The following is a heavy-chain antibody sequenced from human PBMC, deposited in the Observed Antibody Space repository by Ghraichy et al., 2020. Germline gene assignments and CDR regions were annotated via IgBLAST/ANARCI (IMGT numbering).Heavy chain of an antibody. CDR3: ASSGSSTIGGWDYYYYGMDV. D-gene: IGHD2-2*01. CDR2: INHSGST. Sequence: SETLSLTCAVYGGSFSGYYWSWIRQPPGKGLEWIGEINHSGSTNYNPSLKSRVTISVDTSKNQFSLKLSSVTAADTAVYYCASSGSSTIGGWDYYYYGMDVWGQGTTVTVSS. J-gene: IGHJ6*02. V-gene: IGHV4-34*01. CDR1: GGSFSGYY.